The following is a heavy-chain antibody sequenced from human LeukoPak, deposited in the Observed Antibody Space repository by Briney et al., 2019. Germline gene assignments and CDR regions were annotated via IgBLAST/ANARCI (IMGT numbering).Heavy chain of an antibody. V-gene: IGHV4-39*07. D-gene: IGHD3-22*01. CDR2: INHSGST. CDR1: GGSISSSSYY. CDR3: ARISYYDSF. Sequence: SETLSLTCTVSGGSISSSSYYWGWIRQPPGKGLEWIGEINHSGSTNYNPSLKSRVTISVDTSKNQFSLKLSSVTAADTAVYYCARISYYDSFWGQGTLVTVSS. J-gene: IGHJ4*02.